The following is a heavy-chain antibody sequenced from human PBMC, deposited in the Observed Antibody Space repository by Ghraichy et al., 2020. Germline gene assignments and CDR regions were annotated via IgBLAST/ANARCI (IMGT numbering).Heavy chain of an antibody. J-gene: IGHJ6*02. CDR3: ARALHNYFDAMDA. D-gene: IGHD3-22*01. Sequence: ASVKVSCKACGYTFTDYYMHWVRQAPGQGLEWMGWVNSNTGGTNYLQKFQGRVTMTSDTSIRTAYMELSRLRSDDTAVYYCARALHNYFDAMDAWGRGTTVIVAS. CDR2: VNSNTGGT. V-gene: IGHV1-2*02. CDR1: GYTFTDYY.